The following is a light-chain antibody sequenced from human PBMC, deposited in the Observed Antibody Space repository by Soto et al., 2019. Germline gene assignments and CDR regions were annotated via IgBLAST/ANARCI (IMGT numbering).Light chain of an antibody. J-gene: IGKJ2*01. CDR2: GAS. CDR1: QSVSSSF. V-gene: IGKV3-20*01. CDR3: QQYGRSPPYT. Sequence: EVVLTQSPGTLSLSPGERATLSCRASQSVSSSFLAWYQQKPGQAPRLLIYGASNRATGIPDRFSGSGSGTDFILTISRLEHEDFAVYYCQQYGRSPPYTFGQGTKLEIK.